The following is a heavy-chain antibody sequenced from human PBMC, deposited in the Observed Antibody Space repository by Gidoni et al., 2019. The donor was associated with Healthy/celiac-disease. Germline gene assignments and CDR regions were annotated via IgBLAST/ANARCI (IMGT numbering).Heavy chain of an antibody. CDR1: GFTFRRYG. CDR2: ISGSGGST. Sequence: VQLLESGGGLVQPGGSLSVSCAASGFTFRRYGMSWVRQAPGKGLEWVPAISGSGGSTYYADSVKGRFTISRDNSKNTLYLQMNSLRADDTAVYFCAKLPNDCSSTSCLSYGMDVWGQGTTVTVSS. J-gene: IGHJ6*02. V-gene: IGHV3-23*01. D-gene: IGHD2-2*01. CDR3: AKLPNDCSSTSCLSYGMDV.